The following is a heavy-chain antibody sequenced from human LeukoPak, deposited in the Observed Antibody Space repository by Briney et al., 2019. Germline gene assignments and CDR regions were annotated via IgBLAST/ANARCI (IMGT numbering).Heavy chain of an antibody. D-gene: IGHD6-19*01. CDR2: IKGNGDTT. CDR3: AKDIGSGWSFDY. J-gene: IGHJ4*02. CDR1: GFTFHNYA. V-gene: IGHV3-43*02. Sequence: GGSLRLSCAASGFTFHNYAMHWVRQAPGKGLEWVSLIKGNGDTTYNADSVKGRFTISRDNSKNSLYLQINSLRTEDTALYYCAKDIGSGWSFDYWGQRTLVTVSS.